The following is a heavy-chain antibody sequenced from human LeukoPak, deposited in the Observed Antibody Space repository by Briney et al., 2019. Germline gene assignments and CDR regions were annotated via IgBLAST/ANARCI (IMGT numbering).Heavy chain of an antibody. J-gene: IGHJ6*03. D-gene: IGHD6-19*01. V-gene: IGHV1-69*01. Sequence: GSSEKVSCKASGGTFSSYAISWVRQAPGQGLEWMGGIIPILGTANYAQKFQDRVTITAAESTSTAYMELSSLRSEDTAVYYCAVFSGQRTSTGLSVAGRAYYYYYYMDVWGKGTTVTVSS. CDR2: IIPILGTA. CDR3: AVFSGQRTSTGLSVAGRAYYYYYYMDV. CDR1: GGTFSSYA.